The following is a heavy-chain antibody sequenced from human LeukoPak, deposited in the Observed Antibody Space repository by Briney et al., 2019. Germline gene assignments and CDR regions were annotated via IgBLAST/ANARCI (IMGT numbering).Heavy chain of an antibody. V-gene: IGHV3-7*05. Sequence: PGGSLRLSCAASGFTFSNYFMSWVRQAPGKGLEWVANIKEDGSEKYYVDSVKGRFTISRDNAKNSLYLEMNSLRAEDTAVYFCARDEWELRLDYWGQGTLVTVSS. CDR2: IKEDGSEK. J-gene: IGHJ4*02. CDR1: GFTFSNYF. CDR3: ARDEWELRLDY. D-gene: IGHD1-26*01.